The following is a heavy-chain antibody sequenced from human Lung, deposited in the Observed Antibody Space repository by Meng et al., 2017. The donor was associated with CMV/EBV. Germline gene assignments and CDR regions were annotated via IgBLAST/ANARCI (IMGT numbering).Heavy chain of an antibody. CDR2: MNPNSGNT. D-gene: IGHD6-13*01. J-gene: IGHJ6*02. Sequence: ASVKVSXKASGYMFTAYDIHWVRQATGQGLEWMGWMNPNSGNTGYAQKFQGRVTLTRVTSISTAYMELISLTSDDTAVYYCARTRIEVEADGRKIKHYNYGMDVWGQGTTVTVSS. CDR1: GYMFTAYD. CDR3: ARTRIEVEADGRKIKHYNYGMDV. V-gene: IGHV1-8*01.